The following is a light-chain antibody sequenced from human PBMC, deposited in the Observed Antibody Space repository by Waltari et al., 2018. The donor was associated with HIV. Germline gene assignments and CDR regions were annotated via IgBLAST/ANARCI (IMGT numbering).Light chain of an antibody. Sequence: QSMLTQPPSVSAAPGQKATISCSGTRYNIGNSFVSWYQQLPGTAPKLLIYDNNKRPSGVPDRFSGSKSGTSATLDSTGLQTGDEAEYFCGTYDSSLGAVIFGGGTKLTV. J-gene: IGLJ2*01. V-gene: IGLV1-51*01. CDR3: GTYDSSLGAVI. CDR1: RYNIGNSF. CDR2: DNN.